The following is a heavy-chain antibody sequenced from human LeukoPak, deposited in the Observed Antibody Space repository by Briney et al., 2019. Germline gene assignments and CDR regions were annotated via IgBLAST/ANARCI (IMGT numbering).Heavy chain of an antibody. Sequence: PGGSLRLSYAASGFTFSSYAMSWVRQAPGKGLEWVSAISGSGGSTYYADSVKGRFTISRDNSKNTLYLQMNSLRAEDTAVYYCAKDRVWFGELSYWGQGTLVTVSS. CDR2: ISGSGGST. D-gene: IGHD3-10*01. CDR3: AKDRVWFGELSY. CDR1: GFTFSSYA. J-gene: IGHJ4*02. V-gene: IGHV3-23*01.